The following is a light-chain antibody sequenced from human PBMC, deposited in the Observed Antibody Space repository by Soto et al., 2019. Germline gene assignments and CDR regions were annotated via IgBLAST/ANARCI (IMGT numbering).Light chain of an antibody. CDR2: KAS. CDR1: QSISSW. CDR3: QQYNSYPWT. Sequence: IQMTQSASTLSASVGDRVTITCLASQSISSWLAWYQQKPGKAPQVVIYKASTLESGVPSRFSGSGSGTEFTLIISSLQPEDFAIYFCQQYNSYPWTFAQGTKVDIK. V-gene: IGKV1-5*03. J-gene: IGKJ1*01.